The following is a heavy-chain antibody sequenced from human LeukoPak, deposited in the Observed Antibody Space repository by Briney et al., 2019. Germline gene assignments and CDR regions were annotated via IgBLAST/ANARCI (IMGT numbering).Heavy chain of an antibody. J-gene: IGHJ4*02. CDR2: IYYSGST. Sequence: SETLSLTCTVSGVSISSDYWSWIRQPPGKGLEWIGYIYYSGSTNYNPSLKSRVTISVDTSKNQFSLKLSSVTAADTAVYYCARDYYGSGSYFDYWGQGTLVTVSS. V-gene: IGHV4-59*01. CDR3: ARDYYGSGSYFDY. D-gene: IGHD3-10*01. CDR1: GVSISSDY.